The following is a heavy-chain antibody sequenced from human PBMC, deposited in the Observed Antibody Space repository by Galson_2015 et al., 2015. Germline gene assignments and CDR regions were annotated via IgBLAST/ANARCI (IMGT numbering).Heavy chain of an antibody. CDR3: ARWGKYYYDSSGNYYFDH. D-gene: IGHD3-22*01. CDR2: IHYSGST. CDR1: GGSISSYY. Sequence: ETLSLTCTVSGGSISSYYWSWIRQPPGKGLEWIGYIHYSGSTNYNPSLKSRVTISVDTSKNQFSLKLSSVNAADTAVYYCARWGKYYYDSSGNYYFDHWGQGTLVTVSS. J-gene: IGHJ4*02. V-gene: IGHV4-59*01.